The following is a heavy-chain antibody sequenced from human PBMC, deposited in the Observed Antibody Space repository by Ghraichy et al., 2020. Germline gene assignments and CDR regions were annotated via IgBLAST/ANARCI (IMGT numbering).Heavy chain of an antibody. CDR3: ARDQRKAKSLRFLEWSTSHNWFDP. D-gene: IGHD3-3*01. CDR1: GYTFTSYA. J-gene: IGHJ5*02. V-gene: IGHV1-3*01. Sequence: ASVKVSCKASGYTFTSYAMHWVRQAPGQRLEWMGWINAGNGNTKYSQKFQGRVTITRDTSASTAYMELSSLRSEDTAVYYCARDQRKAKSLRFLEWSTSHNWFDPWGQGTLVTVSS. CDR2: INAGNGNT.